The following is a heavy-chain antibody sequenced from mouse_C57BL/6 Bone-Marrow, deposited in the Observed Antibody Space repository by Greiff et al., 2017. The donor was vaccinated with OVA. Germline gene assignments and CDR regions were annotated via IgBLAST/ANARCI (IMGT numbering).Heavy chain of an antibody. V-gene: IGHV1-63*01. CDR2: IYPGGGCT. D-gene: IGHD3-2*02. CDR3: GISSGYNAMDY. J-gene: IGHJ4*01. CDR1: GYTFTNYW. Sequence: VQLQQPGAELVRPGTSVKMSCKASGYTFTNYWIGWAKQRPGHGLEWIGDIYPGGGCTNYNEKFKGKATLTADKSSSTAYMQFSSLTSEDSAIYYCGISSGYNAMDYWGQGTSVTVSS.